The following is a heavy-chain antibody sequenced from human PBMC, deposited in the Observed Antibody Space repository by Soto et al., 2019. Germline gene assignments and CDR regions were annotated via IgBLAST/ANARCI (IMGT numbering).Heavy chain of an antibody. CDR1: GYTFTSYG. Sequence: QVQLVQSGAEVKKPGASVKVSCKASGYTFTSYGISWVRQAPGQGLEWMGWISAYNGNTNYAQKLQGRVTMTTDTSTSTAYRELRSLRSDDTAVYYCARDSPASVLWFGEEDYWGQGTLVTVSS. CDR2: ISAYNGNT. CDR3: ARDSPASVLWFGEEDY. D-gene: IGHD3-10*01. V-gene: IGHV1-18*01. J-gene: IGHJ4*02.